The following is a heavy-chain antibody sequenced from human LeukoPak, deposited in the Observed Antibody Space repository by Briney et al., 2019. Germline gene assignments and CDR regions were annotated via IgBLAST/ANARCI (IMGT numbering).Heavy chain of an antibody. CDR2: IKSKTEGGTT. D-gene: IGHD3-16*01. Sequence: GGSLRLSCVASGFTFSNGWMSWVRQAPGKGLEWVGRIKSKTEGGTTDYAAPVKGRFTISRDDSKNTLYLQMNSLKTEDAAMYYCTRDYPASFDVWGQGTLVTVSS. J-gene: IGHJ3*01. CDR1: GFTFSNGW. V-gene: IGHV3-15*01. CDR3: TRDYPASFDV.